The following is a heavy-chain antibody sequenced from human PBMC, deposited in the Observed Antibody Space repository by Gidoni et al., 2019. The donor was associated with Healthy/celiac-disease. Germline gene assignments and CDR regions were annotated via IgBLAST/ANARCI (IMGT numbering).Heavy chain of an antibody. V-gene: IGHV3-21*01. J-gene: IGHJ6*02. Sequence: EVQLVESGGGLVKPGGSLRLSCAASGFTFSSYSMNWVRQAPGKGLEWVSSISSSSSYIYYADSVKGRFTISRDNAKNSLYLQMNSLRAEDTAVYYCARRSKPDYSNLIYYYYYGMDVWGQGTTVTVSS. CDR3: ARRSKPDYSNLIYYYYYGMDV. CDR1: GFTFSSYS. CDR2: ISSSSSYI. D-gene: IGHD4-4*01.